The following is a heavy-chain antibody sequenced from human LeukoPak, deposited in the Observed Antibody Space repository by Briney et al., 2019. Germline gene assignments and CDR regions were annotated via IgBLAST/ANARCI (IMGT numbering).Heavy chain of an antibody. J-gene: IGHJ6*02. Sequence: ASVKVSCKASGGTFSSYAISWVRQAPGQGLEWMGGIIPIFGTANYAQKFQGRVTITTDESTSTAYMELSSLRSEDTAVYYCAREGRIAAAGPSGPYYYYGMDVWGQETTVTVSS. D-gene: IGHD6-13*01. CDR1: GGTFSSYA. CDR2: IIPIFGTA. V-gene: IGHV1-69*05. CDR3: AREGRIAAAGPSGPYYYYGMDV.